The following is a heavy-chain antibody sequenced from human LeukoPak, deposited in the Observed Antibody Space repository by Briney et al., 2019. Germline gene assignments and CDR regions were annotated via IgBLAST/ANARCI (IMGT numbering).Heavy chain of an antibody. V-gene: IGHV3-20*04. CDR1: GFTFSDYY. CDR2: INWNGGST. Sequence: GGSLRLSCAASGFTFSDYYMSWVRQAPGKGLEWVSGINWNGGSTGYADSVKGRFTISRDNAKNSLYLQMNSLRAEDTALYYCARDGYGDYWSDYWGQGTLVTVSS. D-gene: IGHD4-17*01. J-gene: IGHJ4*02. CDR3: ARDGYGDYWSDY.